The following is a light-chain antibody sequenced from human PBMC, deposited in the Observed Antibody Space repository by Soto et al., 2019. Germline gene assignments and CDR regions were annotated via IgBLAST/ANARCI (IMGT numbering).Light chain of an antibody. CDR2: EVT. CDR1: SSDVGAYKY. J-gene: IGLJ3*02. CDR3: TSFVGSDTWV. V-gene: IGLV2-8*01. Sequence: QSALTQPPSASGSPGQSVTISCTGTSSDVGAYKYVSWYQQYPGKTPKLMIYEVTKRPSGVPDRFSGSKSGNTASLTVSGLQAGDEADYYCTSFVGSDTWVFGGGTQVTVL.